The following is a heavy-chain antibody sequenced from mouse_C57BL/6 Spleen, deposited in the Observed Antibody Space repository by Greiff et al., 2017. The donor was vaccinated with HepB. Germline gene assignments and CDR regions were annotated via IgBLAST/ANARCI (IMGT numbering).Heavy chain of an antibody. J-gene: IGHJ2*01. V-gene: IGHV1-82*01. D-gene: IGHD2-3*01. CDR1: GYAFSSSW. Sequence: QVQLHQSGPELVKPGASVKISCKASGYAFSSSWMNWVKQRPGKGLEWIGRIYPGDGDTNYNGKFKGKATLTADKSSSTAYMQLSSLTSEDSAVYFCARDGYYLYYFDYWGQGTTLTVSS. CDR2: IYPGDGDT. CDR3: ARDGYYLYYFDY.